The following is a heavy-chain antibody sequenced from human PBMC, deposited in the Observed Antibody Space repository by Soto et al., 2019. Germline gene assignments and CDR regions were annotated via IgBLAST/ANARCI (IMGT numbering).Heavy chain of an antibody. V-gene: IGHV1-18*01. J-gene: IGHJ5*02. CDR1: GYTFTSYG. CDR2: ISAYNGNT. CDR3: AYITNFGVVNWFDA. D-gene: IGHD3-3*01. Sequence: ASVKVSCKASGYTFTSYGISWVRQAPGQGLEWMGWISAYNGNTNYAQKLQGRVTMTTDTSTSTAYMELRSLRSDDTAVYYCAYITNFGVVNWFDAWGQGTLVTVSS.